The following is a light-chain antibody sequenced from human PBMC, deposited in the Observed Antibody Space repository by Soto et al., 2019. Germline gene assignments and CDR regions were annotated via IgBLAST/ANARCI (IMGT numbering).Light chain of an antibody. CDR3: QQYNGWYT. J-gene: IGKJ2*01. CDR1: LSVSSN. V-gene: IGKV3-15*01. CDR2: GAS. Sequence: IVMTQSPAPLSVSPRQRATLSCRASLSVSSNLAWYQHKPVQAPRLLIYGASTRATGIPARFSGSGSGTEFTLAINSLQSEDFSVYYCQQYNGWYTFGQGTELEIK.